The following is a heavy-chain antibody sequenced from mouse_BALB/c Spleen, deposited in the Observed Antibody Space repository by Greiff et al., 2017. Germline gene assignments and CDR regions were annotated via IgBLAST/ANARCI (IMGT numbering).Heavy chain of an antibody. CDR2: IDPENGNT. Sequence: EVQRVESGAELVRPGALVKLSCKASGFNIKDYYMHWVKQRPEQGLEWIGWIDPENGNTIYDPKFQGKASITADTSSNTAYLQLSSLTSEDTAVYYCAGIYYYGSRHYWGQGTLVTVSA. V-gene: IGHV14-1*02. J-gene: IGHJ3*01. CDR1: GFNIKDYY. CDR3: AGIYYYGSRHY. D-gene: IGHD1-1*01.